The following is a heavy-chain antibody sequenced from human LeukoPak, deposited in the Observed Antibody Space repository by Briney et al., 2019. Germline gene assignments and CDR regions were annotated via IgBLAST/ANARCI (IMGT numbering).Heavy chain of an antibody. D-gene: IGHD5-12*01. J-gene: IGHJ5*02. Sequence: GGSLRLSCAASGFTSSSYSMNWVRQAPGKGLEWVSSISSSSSYIYYADSVKGRFTISRDNAKNSLYLQMNSLRAEDTAVYYCAREVATILRFDPWGQGTLVTVSS. CDR2: ISSSSSYI. CDR1: GFTSSSYS. CDR3: AREVATILRFDP. V-gene: IGHV3-21*01.